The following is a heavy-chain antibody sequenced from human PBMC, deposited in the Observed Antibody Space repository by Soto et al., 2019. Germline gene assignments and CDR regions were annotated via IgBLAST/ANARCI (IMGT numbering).Heavy chain of an antibody. D-gene: IGHD2-8*01. CDR2: IWYDGSNK. CDR3: ARGLGACSNGVCHSIYDY. Sequence: GGSLRLSCTASGFTFSSCGMHWVRQPPGKGLEWVAVIWYDGSNKYYADSLRGRFTISRDNSKNTLFLQMNSLRAEDTAVYYCARGLGACSNGVCHSIYDYWGKGTLVTVSS. J-gene: IGHJ4*02. CDR1: GFTFSSCG. V-gene: IGHV3-33*01.